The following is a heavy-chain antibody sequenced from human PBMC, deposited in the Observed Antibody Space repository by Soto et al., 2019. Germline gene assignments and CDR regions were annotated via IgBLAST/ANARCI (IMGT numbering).Heavy chain of an antibody. V-gene: IGHV4-30-4*01. D-gene: IGHD6-19*01. CDR1: GGSISSGAYY. Sequence: PSETLSLTCTVSGGSISSGAYYWSWLRQPPGKGLEWIGYIYYSGSTYCNPSLKSRVTISVDTSKNQFSLKLNSVTAADTAVYFCARDFPGLAVAGPLFDSWGQGTLVTVS. CDR3: ARDFPGLAVAGPLFDS. J-gene: IGHJ4*02. CDR2: IYYSGST.